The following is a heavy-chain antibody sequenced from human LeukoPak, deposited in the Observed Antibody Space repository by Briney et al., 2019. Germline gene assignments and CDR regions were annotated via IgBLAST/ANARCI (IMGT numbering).Heavy chain of an antibody. J-gene: IGHJ5*02. D-gene: IGHD6-13*01. CDR2: INHSGST. Sequence: SETLSLTRAVYGGSFSGYYWSWIRQPPGKGLEWIGEINHSGSTNYNPSLKSRVTISVDTSKNQFSLKLSSVTAADTAVYYCARGIGQQLVYNWFDPWGQGTLVTVSS. V-gene: IGHV4-34*01. CDR3: ARGIGQQLVYNWFDP. CDR1: GGSFSGYY.